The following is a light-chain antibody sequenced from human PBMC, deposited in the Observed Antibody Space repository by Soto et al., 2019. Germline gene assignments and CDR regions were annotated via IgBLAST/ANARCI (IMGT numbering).Light chain of an antibody. CDR3: QQYGASPFT. V-gene: IGKV3-20*01. CDR1: QSVSNRY. CDR2: AAS. Sequence: EIVLTQSPGTLSLSPGERATLSCRASQSVSNRYLAWYQQTPGQAPRLLIYAASSRATRIPDRFSGSGSGTDFTLTISRLEPEDFEVYYCQQYGASPFTSGQGTKLEIK. J-gene: IGKJ2*01.